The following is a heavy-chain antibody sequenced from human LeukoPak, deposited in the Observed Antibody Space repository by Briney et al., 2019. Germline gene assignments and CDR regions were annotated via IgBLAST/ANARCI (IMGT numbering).Heavy chain of an antibody. CDR3: ARDENYCTNGVCHLSGYYYYGMDV. D-gene: IGHD2-8*01. CDR2: IIPIFGTA. V-gene: IGHV1-69*13. J-gene: IGHJ6*02. Sequence: GASVKVPCKASGGTFSSYAISWVRQAPGQGLEWMGGIIPIFGTANYAQKFQGRVTITADESTSTAYMELSSLRSEDTAVYYCARDENYCTNGVCHLSGYYYYGMDVWGQGTTVTVSS. CDR1: GGTFSSYA.